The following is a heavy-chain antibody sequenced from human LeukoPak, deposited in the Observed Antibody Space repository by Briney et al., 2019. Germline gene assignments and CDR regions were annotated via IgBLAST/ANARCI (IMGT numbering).Heavy chain of an antibody. CDR1: GYTFTSYD. D-gene: IGHD5-18*01. J-gene: IGHJ4*02. CDR2: ISAYNGNT. CDR3: ARDRRLWLYFDY. V-gene: IGHV1-18*01. Sequence: ASVKVSCKASGYTFTSYDISWVRQAPGQGLEWMGWISAYNGNTNYAQKLQGRVTMTTDTSTSTAYMELRSLRSDDTAVYYCARDRRLWLYFDYWGQGTLVTVSS.